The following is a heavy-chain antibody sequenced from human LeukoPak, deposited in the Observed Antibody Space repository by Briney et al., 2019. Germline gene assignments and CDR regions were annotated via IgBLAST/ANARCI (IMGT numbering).Heavy chain of an antibody. D-gene: IGHD2-2*02. Sequence: SETLSLTCTVSGGSISSYYWSWIRQPAGKGLEWIGRIYTSGSTNYNPSLKSRVTMSVDTSKNQFSLKLSSVTAADTAVYYCASGAPGYCSSTSCYMPWYFDLWGRGTLVTVSS. CDR3: ASGAPGYCSSTSCYMPWYFDL. CDR2: IYTSGST. V-gene: IGHV4-4*07. CDR1: GGSISSYY. J-gene: IGHJ2*01.